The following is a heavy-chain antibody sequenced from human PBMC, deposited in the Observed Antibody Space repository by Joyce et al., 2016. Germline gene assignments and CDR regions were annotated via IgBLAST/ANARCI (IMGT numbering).Heavy chain of an antibody. D-gene: IGHD3-3*02. CDR2: IYSGCST. CDR3: ASQYQHRYYYYGMDV. J-gene: IGHJ6*02. V-gene: IGHV3-53*01. CDR1: GFTVSGNY. Sequence: EVQLVESGGGLIQPGGSLRLSCAASGFTVSGNYMSWVRQAPGKGLEWVSVIYSGCSTYCADSVKGRFTISRDNSKNTLDLQMNSLRAEDTAVYYCASQYQHRYYYYGMDVWGQGTTVTVSS.